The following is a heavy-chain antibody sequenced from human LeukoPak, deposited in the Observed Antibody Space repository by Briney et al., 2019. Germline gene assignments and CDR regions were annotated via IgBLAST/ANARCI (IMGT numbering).Heavy chain of an antibody. CDR1: GDSVSSNSAP. Sequence: SQTLSPTCAISGDSVSSNSAPWIWNTPSPAIGLEWLVRTYYSSKWYNDYVVCVKTRITINPNTSKNQFSLQLNSGTPEETAVYYCARSSGEGWFDPWGQGTLVTVSS. V-gene: IGHV6-1*01. CDR2: TYYSSKWYN. J-gene: IGHJ5*02. CDR3: ARSSGEGWFDP. D-gene: IGHD6-19*01.